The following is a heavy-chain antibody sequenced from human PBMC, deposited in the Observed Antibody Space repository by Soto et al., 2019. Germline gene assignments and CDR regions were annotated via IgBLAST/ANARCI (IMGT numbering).Heavy chain of an antibody. CDR3: AREGYYYDSSGYYTA. V-gene: IGHV3-21*01. CDR1: GFTFSSYS. D-gene: IGHD3-22*01. J-gene: IGHJ5*02. CDR2: ISSSSSYI. Sequence: EVQLVESGGGLVKPGGSLRLSCAASGFTFSSYSMNWVRQAPGKGLEWVSSISSSSSYIYYADSVKGRFTISRDNAKNSLYLQMNSLRAEDTAVYDCAREGYYYDSSGYYTAWGQGTLVTVSS.